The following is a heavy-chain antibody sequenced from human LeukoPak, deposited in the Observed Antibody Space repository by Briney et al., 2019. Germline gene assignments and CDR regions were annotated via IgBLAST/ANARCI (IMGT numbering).Heavy chain of an antibody. Sequence: GGSLRLSCAASGFTFSDDYMSWIRQAPGKGLEWVSYISSSGSTIYYADSVKGRFTISRDNAKNSLYLQMNSLRAEDTAVYYCARSSVPRVPRYFDYWGQGTLVTVSS. D-gene: IGHD6-25*01. CDR2: ISSSGSTI. CDR3: ARSSVPRVPRYFDY. CDR1: GFTFSDDY. J-gene: IGHJ4*02. V-gene: IGHV3-11*01.